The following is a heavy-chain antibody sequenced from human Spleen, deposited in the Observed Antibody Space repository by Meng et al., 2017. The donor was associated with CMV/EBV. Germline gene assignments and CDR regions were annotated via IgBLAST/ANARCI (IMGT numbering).Heavy chain of an antibody. J-gene: IGHJ4*02. V-gene: IGHV1-69*02. CDR3: ARGVLWFGKDTWLDY. D-gene: IGHD3-10*01. CDR2: IIPILGIA. CDR1: GGTFSSYT. Sequence: SVKVSCKASGGTFSSYTISWVRQAPGQGLEWTGRIIPILGIANYAQKFQGRVTITADKSTSTACMELSSLRSEDTAVYYCARGVLWFGKDTWLDYWGQGTLVTVSS.